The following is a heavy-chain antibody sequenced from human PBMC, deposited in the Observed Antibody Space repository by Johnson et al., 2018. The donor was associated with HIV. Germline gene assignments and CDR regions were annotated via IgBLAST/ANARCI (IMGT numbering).Heavy chain of an antibody. D-gene: IGHD6-19*01. Sequence: QMQLVESGGGLVQPGGSLRLSCAASGFSFNNYWMSWVRQAPGKWLEWVAVISYDGSNKYFADSVKGRFTISRDNSKNTLYLQMSSLRAEDTAVYYCARKQWLEIPSDAFDVWGQGTMVTVSS. J-gene: IGHJ3*01. CDR1: GFSFNNYW. CDR2: ISYDGSNK. CDR3: ARKQWLEIPSDAFDV. V-gene: IGHV3-30*03.